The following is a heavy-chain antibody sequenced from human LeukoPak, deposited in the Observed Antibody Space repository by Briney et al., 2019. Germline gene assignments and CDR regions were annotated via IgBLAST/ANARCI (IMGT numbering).Heavy chain of an antibody. CDR3: ARISAAEYYDSSGYPDPDY. CDR1: GYTFTGYY. CDR2: INPNSGGT. V-gene: IGHV1-2*02. D-gene: IGHD3-22*01. Sequence: ASVKVSCKASGYTFTGYYMHWVRQAPGQGLEWMGWINPNSGGTNYAQKFQGRATMTRDTSISTAYMELSRLRSDDTAVYYCARISAAEYYDSSGYPDPDYWGQGTLVTVSS. J-gene: IGHJ4*02.